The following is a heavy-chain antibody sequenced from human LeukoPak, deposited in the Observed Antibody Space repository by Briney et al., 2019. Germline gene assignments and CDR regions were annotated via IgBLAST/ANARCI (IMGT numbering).Heavy chain of an antibody. J-gene: IGHJ3*02. CDR2: IIPIFGTA. CDR1: GGTFSSYA. D-gene: IGHD5-18*01. CDR3: ARAGGYSYGRDAFDI. V-gene: IGHV1-69*06. Sequence: SVKVSCKASGGTFSSYAISWVRQAPGQGLEWMGGIIPIFGTANYAQKFQGRVTITADKSTSTAYMELSSLRSEDTAVYYCARAGGYSYGRDAFDIWGQGTMVTVSS.